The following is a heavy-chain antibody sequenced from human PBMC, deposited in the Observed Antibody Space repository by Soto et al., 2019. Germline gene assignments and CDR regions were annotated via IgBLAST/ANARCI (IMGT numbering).Heavy chain of an antibody. CDR2: IYYSGST. CDR3: ARTLEIGYCSSTSCIDS. Sequence: SETLSLTCTVSGGSINSIDYYWSWIRQPPGKGLEWIGYIYYSGSTYYKPSLKSRVTISGDTSKSQFSLKLTPVTAADTAVYYCARTLEIGYCSSTSCIDSWGQGSLVTVSS. D-gene: IGHD2-2*01. CDR1: GGSINSIDYY. J-gene: IGHJ4*02. V-gene: IGHV4-30-4*01.